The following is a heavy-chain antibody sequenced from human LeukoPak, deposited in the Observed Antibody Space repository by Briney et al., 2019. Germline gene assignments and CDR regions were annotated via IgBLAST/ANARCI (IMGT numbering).Heavy chain of an antibody. V-gene: IGHV3-53*01. CDR2: IYSGGST. CDR3: AREAGYSSSYDAFDI. J-gene: IGHJ3*02. D-gene: IGHD6-19*01. Sequence: GGSLTLSCPASGFTVSTNYISSVRQAPGKVLEWDSVIYSGGSTYYADSVKGRFTISRDNSKHTLYLQINSLRAEDRAVYYCAREAGYSSSYDAFDIWGQGTMVTVSS. CDR1: GFTVSTNY.